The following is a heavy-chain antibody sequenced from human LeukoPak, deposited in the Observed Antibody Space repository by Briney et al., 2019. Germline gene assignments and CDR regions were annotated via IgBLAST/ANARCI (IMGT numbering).Heavy chain of an antibody. D-gene: IGHD3-10*01. CDR1: GFTFSSYS. Sequence: GGSLRLSCAASGFTFSSYSMNWVRQAPGKGLEWVSSISSSSSYIYYADSVKGRFTISRDNSKNTLYLQMNILRAEDTTVYYCAKGLRWFGQLFYYFDYWGQGTLVTVSS. J-gene: IGHJ4*02. V-gene: IGHV3-21*04. CDR3: AKGLRWFGQLFYYFDY. CDR2: ISSSSSYI.